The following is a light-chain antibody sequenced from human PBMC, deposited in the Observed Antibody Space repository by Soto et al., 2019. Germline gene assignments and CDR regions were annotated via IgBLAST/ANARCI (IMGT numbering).Light chain of an antibody. V-gene: IGKV3-15*01. CDR1: QSVSSSH. CDR2: AAS. CDR3: QQYNNWPWT. Sequence: EIVFTQSPGTLSLSPGERATLSCRASQSVSSSHLAWYQQKPGQAPRLLIYAASIRATGIPARFSASGSGTEFTLTISSLQSEDFAVYYCQQYNNWPWTFGQGTKVDI. J-gene: IGKJ1*01.